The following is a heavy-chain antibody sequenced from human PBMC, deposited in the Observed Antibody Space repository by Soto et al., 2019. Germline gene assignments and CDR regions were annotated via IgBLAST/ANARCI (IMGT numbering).Heavy chain of an antibody. V-gene: IGHV4-59*08. Sequence: SETLSLTCTVSGGSISSYYWSWIRQPPGKGLEWIGYIYYSGSTDYDPSLKSRVTISVDTSKNQFSLKLSSVTAADTAVYYCGRSGSYYESNGHPNTIFDDWGQGALVTVSS. CDR1: GGSISSYY. D-gene: IGHD3-22*01. CDR3: GRSGSYYESNGHPNTIFDD. CDR2: IYYSGST. J-gene: IGHJ4*02.